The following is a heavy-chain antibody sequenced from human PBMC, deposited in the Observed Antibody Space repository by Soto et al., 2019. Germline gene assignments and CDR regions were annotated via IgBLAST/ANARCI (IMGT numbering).Heavy chain of an antibody. J-gene: IGHJ4*02. CDR1: GYTFSNYY. V-gene: IGHV1-46*03. Sequence: ASVKVSCQASGYTFSNYYMHWVRQAPGEGLEWMGIINPSGGSTSFAQKFQGRVTMTRDTSTSTVYMELSGPRSEDTAVYYCARTITMVRGVISFDYWGQGTQVTVSS. CDR3: ARTITMVRGVISFDY. D-gene: IGHD3-10*01. CDR2: INPSGGST.